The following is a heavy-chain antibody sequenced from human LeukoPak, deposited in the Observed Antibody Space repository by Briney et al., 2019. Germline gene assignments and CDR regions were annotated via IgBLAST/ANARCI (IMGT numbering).Heavy chain of an antibody. Sequence: GGSLRLSCAASRFTFSSYSMNWVRQAPGKGLEWVSSISSSGSYIYYADSVKGRFTISRDNSKNTLYLQVNNLRAEDTAVYYCAKGEVIYDILTGYYLDYWGQGTLVTVSS. J-gene: IGHJ4*02. CDR3: AKGEVIYDILTGYYLDY. V-gene: IGHV3-21*04. CDR2: ISSSGSYI. CDR1: RFTFSSYS. D-gene: IGHD3-9*01.